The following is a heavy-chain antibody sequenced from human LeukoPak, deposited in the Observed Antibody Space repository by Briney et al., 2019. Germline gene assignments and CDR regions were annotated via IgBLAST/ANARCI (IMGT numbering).Heavy chain of an antibody. D-gene: IGHD3-22*01. CDR2: ISGSGGST. CDR1: GFTFSSYA. Sequence: PGGSLRLSCAASGFTFSSYAMSWVRQAPGKGLEWASDISGSGGSTYYADSVKGRFTISRDNSKNTLYLQMNSLRAEDTAVYYCAKVHYDSSGYYLYYFDYWGQGTLVTVSS. J-gene: IGHJ4*02. V-gene: IGHV3-23*01. CDR3: AKVHYDSSGYYLYYFDY.